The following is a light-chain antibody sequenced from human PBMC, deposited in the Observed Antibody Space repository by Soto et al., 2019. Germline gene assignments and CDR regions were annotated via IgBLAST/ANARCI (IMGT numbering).Light chain of an antibody. CDR3: QQYYSTPIT. Sequence: DIVMTQSPDSLPVSLGERATINCKSSQNVLYKSNNKNALGRYQQKPGQPPKLLIYWASTRESGVPDRFSGSGSGTDFTLTISSLQAEDVAVYYCQQYYSTPITFGQGTRLEIK. CDR2: WAS. CDR1: QNVLYKSNNKNA. V-gene: IGKV4-1*01. J-gene: IGKJ5*01.